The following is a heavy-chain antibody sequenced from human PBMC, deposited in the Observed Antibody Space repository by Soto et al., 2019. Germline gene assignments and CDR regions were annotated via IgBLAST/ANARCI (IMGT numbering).Heavy chain of an antibody. D-gene: IGHD1-1*01. J-gene: IGHJ4*02. CDR2: ISYDGVNK. V-gene: IGHV3-30*18. CDR3: AKSVYNWLCGFFDY. CDR1: GFTFSTYG. Sequence: VQLVESGGGVVQPGRSLRRSCAASGFTFSTYGMHWVRQAPGKGLEWVAVISYDGVNKYYADSVKGRFTISRDNSKNTLYLQMNSLRAEDTAVYYCAKSVYNWLCGFFDYWGQGTLVTVSS.